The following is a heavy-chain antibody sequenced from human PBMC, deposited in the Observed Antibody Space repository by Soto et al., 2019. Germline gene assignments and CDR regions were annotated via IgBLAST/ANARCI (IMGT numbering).Heavy chain of an antibody. CDR3: ARAAYVWGSYRYTYIFDY. V-gene: IGHV1-46*01. CDR1: GYTFTSYY. J-gene: IGHJ4*02. Sequence: ASVKVSCKASGYTFTSYYMHWVRQAPGQGLEWMGIINPSGGSTSYAQKFQGRVTMTRDTSTSTVYMALSSLRSEGTAVYYCARAAYVWGSYRYTYIFDYWGQGTLVTVSS. CDR2: INPSGGST. D-gene: IGHD3-16*02.